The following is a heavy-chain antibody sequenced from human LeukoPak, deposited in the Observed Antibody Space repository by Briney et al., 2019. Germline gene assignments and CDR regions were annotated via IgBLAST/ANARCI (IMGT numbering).Heavy chain of an antibody. CDR3: ARSTLLSEGMDV. D-gene: IGHD3-10*01. J-gene: IGHJ6*02. CDR2: IYYSGST. V-gene: IGHV4-30-4*02. Sequence: SETLSLTCTVSGGSISSGDYYWSWIRQPPGKGLEWIGYIYYSGSTYYNPSLKSRVTISVDTSKNQFSLKLSSVTAADTAVYYCARSTLLSEGMDVWGQGTTVTVSS. CDR1: GGSISSGDYY.